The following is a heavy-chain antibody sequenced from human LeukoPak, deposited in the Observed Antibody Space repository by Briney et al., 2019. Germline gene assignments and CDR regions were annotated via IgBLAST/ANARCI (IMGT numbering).Heavy chain of an antibody. CDR1: GGSISSYY. Sequence: PSETLSLTCTVSGGSISSYYWSWIRQPPGKGLEWIGYIYYSGSTNYNPSLKSRVTISVDTSKNQFSLKLSSVTAADTAVYYCASSDYYDSSGYYRFGYWGQGTLVTVSS. V-gene: IGHV4-59*08. D-gene: IGHD3-22*01. CDR3: ASSDYYDSSGYYRFGY. CDR2: IYYSGST. J-gene: IGHJ4*02.